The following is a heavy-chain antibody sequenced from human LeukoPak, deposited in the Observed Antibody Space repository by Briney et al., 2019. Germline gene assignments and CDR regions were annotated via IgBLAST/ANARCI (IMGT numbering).Heavy chain of an antibody. D-gene: IGHD5-12*01. CDR2: INPNSGGT. CDR1: GYPFTGYY. Sequence: ASVKVSCKASGYPFTGYYMHWVRHAPGQGLEWMGWINPNSGGTNYAQKFQGRVTMTRDTSISTAYMELSRLRSDDTAVYYCARGRMVATTRFDYWGQGTLVTVSS. J-gene: IGHJ4*02. V-gene: IGHV1-2*02. CDR3: ARGRMVATTRFDY.